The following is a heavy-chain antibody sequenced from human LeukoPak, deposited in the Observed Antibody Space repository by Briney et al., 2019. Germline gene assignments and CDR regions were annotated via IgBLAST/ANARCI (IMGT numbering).Heavy chain of an antibody. J-gene: IGHJ4*02. D-gene: IGHD6-13*01. V-gene: IGHV1-46*01. CDR2: INPSGGST. CDR3: ATLGRMAAAGMFDY. Sequence: ASVKVSCKASGYTFTSYYMHWARQAPGQGLEWMGIINPSGGSTSYAQKFQGRVTMTRDMSTSTVYMELSSLRSEDTAVYYCATLGRMAAAGMFDYWGQGTLVTVSS. CDR1: GYTFTSYY.